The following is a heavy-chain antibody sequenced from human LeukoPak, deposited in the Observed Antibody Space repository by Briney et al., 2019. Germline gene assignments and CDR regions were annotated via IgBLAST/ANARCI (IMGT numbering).Heavy chain of an antibody. Sequence: SETLSLTCTVSGGSISSGSYYWSWIRQPAGKGLEWIGRIYTSGSTKYNPSLKSRVTISVDTSKNQFSLKLSSVTAADTAVYYCASYNSSHYWDDAFDIWGQGTMVTVSS. D-gene: IGHD3-22*01. V-gene: IGHV4-61*02. CDR3: ASYNSSHYWDDAFDI. CDR1: GGSISSGSYY. J-gene: IGHJ3*02. CDR2: IYTSGST.